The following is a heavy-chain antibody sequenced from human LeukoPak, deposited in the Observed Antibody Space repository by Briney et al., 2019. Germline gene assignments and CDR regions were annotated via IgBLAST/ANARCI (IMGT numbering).Heavy chain of an antibody. D-gene: IGHD2-8*01. CDR2: INSDGSST. J-gene: IGHJ3*02. Sequence: PGGSLRLSCAASGFTFSSYWMLWVRQAPGKGLVWVSRINSDGSSTSYADSVKGRFTISRDNAKNTLYLQMNSLRAEDTAVYYCARVQGHPPNGLDIWGQGTMVTVSS. CDR1: GFTFSSYW. CDR3: ARVQGHPPNGLDI. V-gene: IGHV3-74*01.